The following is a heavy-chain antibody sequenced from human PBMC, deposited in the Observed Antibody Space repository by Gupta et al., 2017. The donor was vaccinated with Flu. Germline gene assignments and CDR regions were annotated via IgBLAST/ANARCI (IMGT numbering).Heavy chain of an antibody. CDR3: AKDTRIQLWLALDY. V-gene: IGHV3-9*01. CDR2: ISWNSGRI. Sequence: EVQLVESGGGLVQPGRSLRLSCAASGFTFDDYAMHWVRQAPGKGLEWVSGISWNSGRIGYADSVKGRFTISRDNAKNSRYLQTNSLRAEDTASYYCAKDTRIQLWLALDYWGQGTLVTVSS. J-gene: IGHJ4*02. D-gene: IGHD5-18*01. CDR1: GFTFDDYA.